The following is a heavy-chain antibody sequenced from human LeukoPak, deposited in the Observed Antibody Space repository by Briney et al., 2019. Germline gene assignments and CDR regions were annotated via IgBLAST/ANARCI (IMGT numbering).Heavy chain of an antibody. CDR3: ARDAYYYGSGSTPGLFDY. Sequence: PGGSLRLSCAASGFTFSSYSMNWVRQAPGKGLEWVSSISSSSSYIYYADSVKGRFTISRDNAKNSLYLQMNSLRAEDTAVYYCARDAYYYGSGSTPGLFDYWGQGTLVTVSS. CDR2: ISSSSSYI. J-gene: IGHJ4*02. V-gene: IGHV3-21*01. CDR1: GFTFSSYS. D-gene: IGHD3-10*01.